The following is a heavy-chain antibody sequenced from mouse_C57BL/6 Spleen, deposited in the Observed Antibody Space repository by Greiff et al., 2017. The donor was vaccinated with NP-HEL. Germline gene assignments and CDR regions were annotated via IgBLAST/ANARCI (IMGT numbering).Heavy chain of an antibody. CDR3: ARSITTVHWYFDV. CDR1: GYSITSDY. D-gene: IGHD1-1*01. J-gene: IGHJ1*03. CDR2: ISYSGST. Sequence: EVMLVESGPGLAKPSQTLSLTCSVTGYSITSDYWNWIRKFPGNKLEYMGYISYSGSTYYNPSLKSRNSITRDTSKNQYYLQLNSVTTKDTATYYCARSITTVHWYFDVWGIGTTVTVSS. V-gene: IGHV3-8*01.